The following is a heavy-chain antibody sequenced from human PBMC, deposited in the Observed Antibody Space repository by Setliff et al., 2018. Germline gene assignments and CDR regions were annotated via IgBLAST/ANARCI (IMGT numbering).Heavy chain of an antibody. V-gene: IGHV3-33*08. Sequence: GGSLRVSCAAPGFTFSTYRMHWVRQAPGKGLEWVAVIWDDGVKKYHADSVKGRFTISRDNSKNTLYLQMNSLRPEDTAVYYCARTCSGSGCYAGLESWGQGTPVTVSS. CDR2: IWDDGVKK. CDR1: GFTFSTYR. J-gene: IGHJ4*02. CDR3: ARTCSGSGCYAGLES. D-gene: IGHD2-15*01.